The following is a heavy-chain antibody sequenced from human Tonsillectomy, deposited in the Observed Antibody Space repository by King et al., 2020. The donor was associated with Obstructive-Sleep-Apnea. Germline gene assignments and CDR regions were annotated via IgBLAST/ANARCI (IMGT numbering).Heavy chain of an antibody. V-gene: IGHV3-74*01. CDR3: ATAPVSPFDY. Sequence: VQLVESGGGLVQPGGSLRLSCAASGFTFSSYWMHWVRQAPGKGLVWVSRINSDGSSKSYADSVKGRFTISSYNAKNPLYLQMNSLRGEDTAVYYCATAPVSPFDYWGQGTLVTVSS. CDR2: INSDGSSK. D-gene: IGHD1-14*01. CDR1: GFTFSSYW. J-gene: IGHJ4*02.